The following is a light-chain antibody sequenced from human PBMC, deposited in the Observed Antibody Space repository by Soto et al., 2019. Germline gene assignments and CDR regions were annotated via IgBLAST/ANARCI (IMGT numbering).Light chain of an antibody. CDR2: GTS. J-gene: IGKJ4*01. CDR3: QQYKNWPPIT. V-gene: IGKV3-15*01. CDR1: QSVGTN. Sequence: EKVITQAPATLSVSPGERATPSCRASQSVGTNLAWFQQKPGQAPRLLIYGTSTRATGIPARFSGSGSGTEFTLTISRLQSEDFAVYYCQQYKNWPPITFGGGTKVDIK.